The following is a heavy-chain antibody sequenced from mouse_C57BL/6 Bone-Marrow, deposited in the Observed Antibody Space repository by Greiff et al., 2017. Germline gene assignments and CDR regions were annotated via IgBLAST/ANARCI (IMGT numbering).Heavy chain of an antibody. J-gene: IGHJ2*01. CDR3: ARHGTGTNFDD. CDR2: ISSGGSYT. Sequence: DVKLVESGGDLVKPGGSLKLSCAASGFTFSSYGMSWVRQTPDKRLEWVATISSGGSYTYYPDSVKGRFTISRDNAKNTLYMQMSSLKSEDTAMYYCARHGTGTNFDDWGQGTTLTVSS. D-gene: IGHD4-1*01. CDR1: GFTFSSYG. V-gene: IGHV5-6*02.